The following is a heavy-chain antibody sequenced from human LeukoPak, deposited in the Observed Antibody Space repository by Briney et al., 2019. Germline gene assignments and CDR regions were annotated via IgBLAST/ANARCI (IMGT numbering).Heavy chain of an antibody. Sequence: SVKVSCKASGYTFTGYYMHWVRQAPGQGLEWMGWINPYSGGTNYAQKFQGRVTMTRYTSISTAYMVLSRLRSCDPAVYYCAKDHSVGYNYGDFDYWGQRTLVTVSS. CDR3: AKDHSVGYNYGDFDY. CDR1: GYTFTGYY. V-gene: IGHV1-2*02. D-gene: IGHD5-18*01. CDR2: INPYSGGT. J-gene: IGHJ4*02.